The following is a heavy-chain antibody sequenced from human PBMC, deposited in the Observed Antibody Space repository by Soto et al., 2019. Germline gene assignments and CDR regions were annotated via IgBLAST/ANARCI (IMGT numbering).Heavy chain of an antibody. Sequence: SAPTPVNPTQTLTLNCTFSRNSLSTNGLGLCWIRRPLGKALDWLALIYWNDDKRYSPSLKSWLTITKDTPKNQVVLTMTNMGPADTATYYCAHSEGSGCYVGAFDIWGQGT. CDR2: IYWNDDK. CDR3: AHSEGSGCYVGAFDI. J-gene: IGHJ3*02. CDR1: RNSLSTNGLG. V-gene: IGHV2-5*01. D-gene: IGHD1-26*01.